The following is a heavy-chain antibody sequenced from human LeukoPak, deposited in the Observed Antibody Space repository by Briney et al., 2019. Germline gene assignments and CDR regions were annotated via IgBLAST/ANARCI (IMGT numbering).Heavy chain of an antibody. Sequence: PSETLSLTCAVYGGSFSGYYWSWIRQPPGKGPEWIGEINHSGSTNYNPCLKSRVTISVDTSKNQFSLKLSSVTAADTAVYYCARVDVGSSSWEALDYWGQGTLVTVSS. J-gene: IGHJ4*02. CDR1: GGSFSGYY. D-gene: IGHD6-13*01. CDR3: ARVDVGSSSWEALDY. V-gene: IGHV4-34*01. CDR2: INHSGST.